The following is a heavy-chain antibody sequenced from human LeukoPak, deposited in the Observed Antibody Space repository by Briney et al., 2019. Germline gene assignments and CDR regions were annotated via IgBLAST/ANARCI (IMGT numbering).Heavy chain of an antibody. D-gene: IGHD3-10*01. Sequence: GGSLRLSCAAFGFTFSSYAMGWVRQARGKGLEWVSAISGSGGDTYYADSVKGRFTFSRDNSKNTLYLQMNSLRPEDTALYYCAKAVWFGEFDYYFFGLDVLGQGTTVTVSS. CDR3: AKAVWFGEFDYYFFGLDV. J-gene: IGHJ6*02. V-gene: IGHV3-23*01. CDR2: ISGSGGDT. CDR1: GFTFSSYA.